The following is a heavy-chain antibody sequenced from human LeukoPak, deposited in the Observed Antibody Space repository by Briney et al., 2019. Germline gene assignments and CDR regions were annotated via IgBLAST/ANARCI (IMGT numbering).Heavy chain of an antibody. CDR2: IYPGDSDT. Sequence: GQSLKISCKGSGYSFTSYWIGWVRQMPGKGLEWMGIIYPGDSDTRYSPSFQGQVTMSADKSISTAYLQWSSLKASESAIYYCAISDYCSSSSCSFDYWGQGTLVTVSS. V-gene: IGHV5-51*03. CDR3: AISDYCSSSSCSFDY. D-gene: IGHD2-2*01. J-gene: IGHJ4*02. CDR1: GYSFTSYW.